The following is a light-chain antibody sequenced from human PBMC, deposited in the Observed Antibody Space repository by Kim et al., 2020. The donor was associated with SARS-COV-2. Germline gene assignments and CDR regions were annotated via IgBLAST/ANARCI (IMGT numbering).Light chain of an antibody. V-gene: IGLV3-21*04. CDR1: NIGSKS. CDR3: QVSDSSSDHVV. J-gene: IGLJ2*01. CDR2: HDS. Sequence: ATGKTATITGGGNNIGSKSVHWYQQRPGQAPVVVIYHDSDRPSGIPERVSGSNSGNTATLTISRVEAGDEADYYCQVSDSSSDHVVFGGGTQLTVL.